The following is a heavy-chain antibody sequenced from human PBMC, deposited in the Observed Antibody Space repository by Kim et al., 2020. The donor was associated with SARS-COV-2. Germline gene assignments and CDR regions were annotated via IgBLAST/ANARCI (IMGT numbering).Heavy chain of an antibody. V-gene: IGHV3-43*01. J-gene: IGHJ4*02. Sequence: ADPVKGRFTISRDNSKNSLYLQMDSLRTEDTALDYCAKGGCSGGSCQYDYWGQGTLVTVSS. CDR3: AKGGCSGGSCQYDY. D-gene: IGHD2-15*01.